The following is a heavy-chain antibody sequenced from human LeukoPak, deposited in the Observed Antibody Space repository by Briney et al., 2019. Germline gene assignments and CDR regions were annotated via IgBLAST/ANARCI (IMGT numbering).Heavy chain of an antibody. J-gene: IGHJ3*02. CDR3: ARPGQRDAFDI. D-gene: IGHD1-1*01. Sequence: PGGSLRLSCAASGFIFSNYWMSWVRQAPGKGLERVANIKEDGSEKHYVDSAKGRFTISRDNAKNSLYLQMNSLRAEDTAVYYCARPGQRDAFDIWGQGTMVTVSS. CDR2: IKEDGSEK. CDR1: GFIFSNYW. V-gene: IGHV3-7*01.